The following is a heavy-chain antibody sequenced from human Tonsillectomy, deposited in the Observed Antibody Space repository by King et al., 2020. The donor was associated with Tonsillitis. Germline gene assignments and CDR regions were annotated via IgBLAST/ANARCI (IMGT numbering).Heavy chain of an antibody. Sequence: VQLQESGPGLVKPSQTLSLTCAVSGGSISSGDYSWRWIRQPPGKGLEWIGYIYYSGSTYYNPSLKSRVTISVDTSKNQFSLKLSSVTAADTAVYFCARGPRSRGVDYEPFDYWGQGTLVTVSS. CDR1: GGSISSGDYS. CDR3: ARGPRSRGVDYEPFDY. CDR2: IYYSGST. V-gene: IGHV4-30-4*07. D-gene: IGHD4-17*01. J-gene: IGHJ4*02.